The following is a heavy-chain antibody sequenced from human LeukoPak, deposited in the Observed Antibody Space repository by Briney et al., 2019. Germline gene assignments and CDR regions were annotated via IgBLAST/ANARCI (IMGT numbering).Heavy chain of an antibody. CDR3: ARELRSLYYMDV. V-gene: IGHV3-21*01. Sequence: GESLRLSCAASGFTFSSYSMNWARQAPGKGLEWVSSISSSSSYIYYADSVKGRFTISRDNAKNSLYLQMNSLRAEDTAVYYCARELRSLYYMDVWGKGTTVTVSS. CDR2: ISSSSSYI. J-gene: IGHJ6*03. CDR1: GFTFSSYS. D-gene: IGHD2-21*01.